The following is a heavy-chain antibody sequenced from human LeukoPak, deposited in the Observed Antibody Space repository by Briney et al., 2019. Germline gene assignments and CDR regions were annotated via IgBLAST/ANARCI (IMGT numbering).Heavy chain of an antibody. CDR2: IYTSGST. Sequence: PWETLSLTCTVSGGSISSGSYYWSWIRQPAGKGLERIGRIYTSGSTNYNPSLKSRVTISVDTSKNQFSLKLSSVTAADTAVYYCARDPSIAAAGTNWFDPWGQGTLVTVSS. D-gene: IGHD6-13*01. CDR3: ARDPSIAAAGTNWFDP. J-gene: IGHJ5*02. CDR1: GGSISSGSYY. V-gene: IGHV4-61*02.